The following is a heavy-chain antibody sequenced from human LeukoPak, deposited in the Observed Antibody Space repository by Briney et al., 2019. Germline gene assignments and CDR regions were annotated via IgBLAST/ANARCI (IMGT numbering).Heavy chain of an antibody. CDR2: ISAYNGNT. CDR3: ARDQGLASYSSSHY. Sequence: ASVKVSCKASGYTFTSYGISWVRQAPGQGLEWMGWISAYNGNTNYAQKLQGRVTMTTDTSTSTAYMELRSLRSDDTAVYYCARDQGLASYSSSHYWGQGTLVTVSS. D-gene: IGHD6-13*01. CDR1: GYTFTSYG. J-gene: IGHJ4*02. V-gene: IGHV1-18*01.